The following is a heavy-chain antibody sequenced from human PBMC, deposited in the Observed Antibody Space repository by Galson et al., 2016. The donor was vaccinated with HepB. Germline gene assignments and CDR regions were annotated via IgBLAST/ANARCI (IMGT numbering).Heavy chain of an antibody. CDR2: IYYSGSI. Sequence: TLSLTCTVSGGSISSGGYYWSWIRQDPGKGLEWIGYIYYSGSIYYNPSLKSRVLISLDTTETQFSLKLSSVTAADTAVYYCARGYCSGGSCRHDAFDFWGQGTMVTVSS. J-gene: IGHJ3*01. CDR3: ARGYCSGGSCRHDAFDF. V-gene: IGHV4-31*03. D-gene: IGHD2-15*01. CDR1: GGSISSGGYY.